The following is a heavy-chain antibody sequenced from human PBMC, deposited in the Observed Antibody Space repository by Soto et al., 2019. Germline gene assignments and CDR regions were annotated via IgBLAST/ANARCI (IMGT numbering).Heavy chain of an antibody. CDR2: ISGSGGST. J-gene: IGHJ4*02. D-gene: IGHD3-22*01. CDR3: ATMIVVVITKGYSFDY. CDR1: GFTFSSYA. V-gene: IGHV3-23*01. Sequence: GGSLRLSCAASGFTFSSYAMSWVRQAPGKGLEWVSAISGSGGSTYYADSVKGRFTISRDNSKNTLYLQMNSLRAEDTAVYYCATMIVVVITKGYSFDYWGQGTLVTVAS.